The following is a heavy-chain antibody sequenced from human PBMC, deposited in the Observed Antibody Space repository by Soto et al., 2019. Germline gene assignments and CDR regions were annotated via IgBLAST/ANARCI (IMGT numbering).Heavy chain of an antibody. V-gene: IGHV1-69*13. CDR1: AGTFSSYA. D-gene: IGHD3-22*01. J-gene: IGHJ4*02. Sequence: AGKVSCKATAGTFSSYAISWLRQAPGQGLEWMGGITPIFGTANYAQKFQGRVTITADESTSTAYMELSSLRSEDTAVYYCARGPYYYDSSGYSNFDYWGQGTLVTVSS. CDR2: ITPIFGTA. CDR3: ARGPYYYDSSGYSNFDY.